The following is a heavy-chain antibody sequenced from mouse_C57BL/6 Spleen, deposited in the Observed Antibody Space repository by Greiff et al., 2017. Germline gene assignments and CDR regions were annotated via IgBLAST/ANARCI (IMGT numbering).Heavy chain of an antibody. D-gene: IGHD1-1*01. V-gene: IGHV1-64*01. J-gene: IGHJ1*03. CDR1: GYTFTSYW. CDR2: IHPNSGST. Sequence: QVQLQQPGAELVKPGASVKLSCKSSGYTFTSYWMNWVKQRPGPGLEWIAMIHPNSGSTNYNEKFKSKATLTVDNSSSTAYMQLSSLTSEDSAVYYCARSYGSSYWYFDVWGTGTTVTVSS. CDR3: ARSYGSSYWYFDV.